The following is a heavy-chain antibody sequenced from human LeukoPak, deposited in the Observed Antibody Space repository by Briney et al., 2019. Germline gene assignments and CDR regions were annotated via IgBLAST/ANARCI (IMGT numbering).Heavy chain of an antibody. CDR1: GFTFSSYG. J-gene: IGHJ4*02. CDR2: VSSDGSIK. V-gene: IGHV3-30*03. CDR3: ARGYSSSWLGYFDY. D-gene: IGHD6-13*01. Sequence: PGGSLRLPCVASGFTFSSYGIHWVRQAPGKGLEWVAVVSSDGSIKYNADSVKGRFTISRDTSKNTVYLQMNSLGAEDTAFYYCARGYSSSWLGYFDYWGQGTLVTVSS.